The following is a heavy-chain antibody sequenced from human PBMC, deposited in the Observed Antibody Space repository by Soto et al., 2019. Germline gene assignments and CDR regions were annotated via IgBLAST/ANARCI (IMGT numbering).Heavy chain of an antibody. V-gene: IGHV1-18*01. D-gene: IGHD5-12*01. CDR3: ARYRGYSGYDFGGNYYYYGMDV. CDR1: GYTFTSYG. J-gene: IGHJ6*02. Sequence: QVPLVQSGAEVKKPGASVKVSCKASGYTFTSYGISWVRQAPGQGLEWMGWISAYNGNTNYAQKLQGRVTMTTDTSTSTAYMELRSLRSDDTAVYYCARYRGYSGYDFGGNYYYYGMDVWGQGTTVTVSS. CDR2: ISAYNGNT.